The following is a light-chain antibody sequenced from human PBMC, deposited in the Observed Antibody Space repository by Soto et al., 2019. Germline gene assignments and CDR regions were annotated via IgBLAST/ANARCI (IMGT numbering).Light chain of an antibody. J-gene: IGKJ5*01. CDR3: QQYGSSGT. CDR1: QSVSNNY. CDR2: GAS. Sequence: EIGLRQSPGSLCLSPGERATRSCRSSQSVSNNYLAWYQQKPGQAPRLLIYGASNRATGIPDRFSGSGSGTDFTLTISRLEPEDFAVYYCQQYGSSGTFGQGTRLEIK. V-gene: IGKV3-20*01.